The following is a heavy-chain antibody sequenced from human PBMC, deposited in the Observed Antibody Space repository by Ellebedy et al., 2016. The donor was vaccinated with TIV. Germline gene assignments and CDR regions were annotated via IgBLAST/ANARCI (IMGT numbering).Heavy chain of an antibody. CDR1: GFTFNTNV. V-gene: IGHV3-21*01. CDR3: SRGIAAVMY. Sequence: PGGSLRLSCAASGFTFNTNVMNWVRKAPGKGLEWVASITGSSSYMFYSDSVKGRFTISRDNAKNSLYLQMNSLRAEDTAVYYCSRGIAAVMYWGQGTLVTVSS. D-gene: IGHD6-13*01. J-gene: IGHJ4*02. CDR2: ITGSSSYM.